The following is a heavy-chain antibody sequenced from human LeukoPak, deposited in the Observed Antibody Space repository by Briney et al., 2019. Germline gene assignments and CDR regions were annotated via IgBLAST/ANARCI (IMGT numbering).Heavy chain of an antibody. CDR2: IYYSGRA. D-gene: IGHD5-24*01. CDR1: GVSIKSSY. Sequence: PSETLSLTCTVSGVSIKSSYWSWIRQPPGKGLEWIGYIYYSGRANYNPSLKSRVTMSVDTSKNQFYLKLSSVTAADTAVYYCARDEMATFDYWGQGTLVTVSS. CDR3: ARDEMATFDY. J-gene: IGHJ4*02. V-gene: IGHV4-59*01.